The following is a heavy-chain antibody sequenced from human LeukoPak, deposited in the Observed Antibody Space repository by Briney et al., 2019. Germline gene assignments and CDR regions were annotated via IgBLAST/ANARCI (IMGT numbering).Heavy chain of an antibody. Sequence: PGGSLRLSCAASGFILSSFSMNWVRQVPGKGLEWVSSISSSSTYIFYADSVKGRFSISRDDAKNSLYLQMNSLRAEDTAVYYCARDFPSRFGEGFDFWGQGTLVTVSS. CDR2: ISSSSTYI. J-gene: IGHJ5*01. V-gene: IGHV3-21*01. CDR1: GFILSSFS. D-gene: IGHD3-10*01. CDR3: ARDFPSRFGEGFDF.